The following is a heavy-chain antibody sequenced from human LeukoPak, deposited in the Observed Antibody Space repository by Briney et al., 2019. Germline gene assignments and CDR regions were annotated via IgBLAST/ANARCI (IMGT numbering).Heavy chain of an antibody. V-gene: IGHV3-64*01. D-gene: IGHD3-10*01. Sequence: PGGSLRLSCAASGFTFSSYAMHWVRQAPGKGLEYVSAISSNGGSTYYANSVKGRFTISRDNSKSTLYLQMGSLRAEDMAVYYCARDPSSGNYYYYYYMDVWGKGTTVTVSS. J-gene: IGHJ6*03. CDR1: GFTFSSYA. CDR3: ARDPSSGNYYYYYYMDV. CDR2: ISSNGGST.